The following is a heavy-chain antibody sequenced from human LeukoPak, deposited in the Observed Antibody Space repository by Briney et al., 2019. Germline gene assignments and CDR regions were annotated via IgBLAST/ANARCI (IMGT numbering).Heavy chain of an antibody. J-gene: IGHJ4*02. V-gene: IGHV1-8*01. CDR2: MNPNSGNT. D-gene: IGHD3-9*01. CDR1: GYTFTSYD. CDR3: ARRFYDNLTGHTWYDY. Sequence: GASVKVSCKASGYTFTSYDINWMRQAPGQGIEWVGWMNPNSGNTGYAQTFQGKLTMTRNTSIKTAYMELSSLRSEDTAVYYCARRFYDNLTGHTWYDYWGQGTLVTVSS.